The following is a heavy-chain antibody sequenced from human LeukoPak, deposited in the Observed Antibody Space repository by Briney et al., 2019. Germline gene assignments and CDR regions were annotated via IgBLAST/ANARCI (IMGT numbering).Heavy chain of an antibody. CDR3: ARDRGGDYDYVWGSYLFDY. CDR1: GYTFTGYY. CDR2: INPNSGGT. D-gene: IGHD3-16*01. V-gene: IGHV1-2*04. Sequence: GASVKVSCKASGYTFTGYYMHWVRQAPGQGLEWMGWINPNSGGTNYAQKFQGWVTMTRDTSISTAYMELSRLRSDDTAVYYCARDRGGDYDYVWGSYLFDYWGQGTLVTVSS. J-gene: IGHJ4*02.